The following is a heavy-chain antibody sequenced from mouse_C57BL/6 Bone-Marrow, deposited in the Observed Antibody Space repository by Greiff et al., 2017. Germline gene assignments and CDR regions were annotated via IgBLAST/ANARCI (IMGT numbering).Heavy chain of an antibody. D-gene: IGHD2-5*01. CDR3: ASDSNWYFDV. J-gene: IGHJ1*03. CDR1: GYTFTSYW. CDR2: IDPSDSET. V-gene: IGHV1-52*01. Sequence: QVQLQQPGAELVRPGSSVKLSCKASGYTFTSYWMHWVKQRPIQGLEWIGNIDPSDSETPYNQKFKDKATLTVDKSSSTAYMQLSSLTSEDSAVYYCASDSNWYFDVWGTGTTVTVSA.